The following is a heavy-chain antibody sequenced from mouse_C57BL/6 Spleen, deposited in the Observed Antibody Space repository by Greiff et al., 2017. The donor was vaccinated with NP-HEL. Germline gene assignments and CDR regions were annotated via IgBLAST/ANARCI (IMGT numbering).Heavy chain of an antibody. CDR1: GYTFTDYY. CDR3: ARGGGNYLDY. V-gene: IGHV1-19*01. CDR2: INPYNGGT. J-gene: IGHJ4*01. Sequence: EVQLQQSGPVLVKPGASVKMSCKASGYTFTDYYMNWVKQSHGKSLEWIGVINPYNGGTSYNQKFKGKATLTVDKSSSTAYMELNSLTSEDSAVYYCARGGGNYLDYWGQGTSVTVSS. D-gene: IGHD2-1*01.